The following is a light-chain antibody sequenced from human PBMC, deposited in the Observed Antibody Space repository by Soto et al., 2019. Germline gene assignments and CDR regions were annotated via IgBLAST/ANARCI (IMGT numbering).Light chain of an antibody. CDR1: QSVTYN. CDR3: QQYNKWPLT. CDR2: GAF. Sequence: EIVMTQSPATLSVSPGETATLSCRASQSVTYNLAWYQQKPGQGPRLLIYGAFTRATGIPARFSGSGSGTEFTLTISSLQSEDFAVYYCQQYNKWPLTFGGGTKVEIK. V-gene: IGKV3-15*01. J-gene: IGKJ4*01.